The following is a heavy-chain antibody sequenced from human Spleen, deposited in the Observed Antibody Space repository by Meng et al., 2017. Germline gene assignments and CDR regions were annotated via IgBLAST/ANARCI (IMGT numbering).Heavy chain of an antibody. D-gene: IGHD2-21*02. CDR1: GYSITGSYN. Sequence: SQTRSLTRAVSGYSITGSYNWGWTRQSPGKGLEGIGSIYQSGSTYYNPSLKSRVTMSADTSKNQLSLKLTSVTGADTAVYYCAGGGVVTLIFYHAMDVWGQGTTVTVSS. CDR2: IYQSGST. V-gene: IGHV4-38-2*01. CDR3: AGGGVVTLIFYHAMDV. J-gene: IGHJ6*02.